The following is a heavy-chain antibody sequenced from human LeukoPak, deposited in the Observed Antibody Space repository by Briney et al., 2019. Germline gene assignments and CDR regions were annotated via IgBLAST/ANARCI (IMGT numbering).Heavy chain of an antibody. CDR1: GFTFSSYS. Sequence: PGGSLRLSCAASGFTFSSYSMNWVRQAPGKGLEWVSYISSSSSTIYYADSVEGRFTISRDNAKNSLYLQMNSLRAEDTAVYYCARPYSGSYGWGQGTLVTVSS. CDR2: ISSSSSTI. V-gene: IGHV3-48*01. D-gene: IGHD1-26*01. CDR3: ARPYSGSYG. J-gene: IGHJ4*02.